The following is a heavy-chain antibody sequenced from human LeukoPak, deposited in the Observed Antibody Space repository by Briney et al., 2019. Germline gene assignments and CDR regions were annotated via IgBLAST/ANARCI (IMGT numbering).Heavy chain of an antibody. CDR2: IYYSGST. D-gene: IGHD2-15*01. J-gene: IGHJ4*02. CDR3: ARGPYCSGGSCYFDY. Sequence: PSETLSLTCTVSGGSISSSSYYWGWIRQPPGKGLEWIGSIYYSGSTYYNPSLKSRVTISVDTSKNQFSLKLSSVTAADTAVYYCARGPYCSGGSCYFDYWGQGTLVTVSS. CDR1: GGSISSSSYY. V-gene: IGHV4-39*07.